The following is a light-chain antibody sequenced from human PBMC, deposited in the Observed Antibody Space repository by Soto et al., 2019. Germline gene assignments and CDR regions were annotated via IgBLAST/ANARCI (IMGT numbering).Light chain of an antibody. Sequence: QSALTQPASVSEYPGPSITISCTGSSSDVAVSSYVSWYRQHPGKAPELIIYEVTNRPSGVSNRFSGSKSGDTASLTVSGLQAEDEADYYCSSYTTSHGLVFVGGTKLTVL. J-gene: IGLJ2*01. CDR2: EVT. V-gene: IGLV2-14*01. CDR3: SSYTTSHGLV. CDR1: SSDVAVSSY.